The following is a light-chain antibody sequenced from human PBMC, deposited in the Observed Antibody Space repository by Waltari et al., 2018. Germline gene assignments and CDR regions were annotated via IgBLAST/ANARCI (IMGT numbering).Light chain of an antibody. CDR3: QHYVRLPAT. CDR1: QSVSGS. Sequence: EIVLPLSPGTLSLSQGERATLSCRASQSVSGSLAWYQQKGGQAPRLLIYGASSRATGIPDRFSGSGSGTDFSLTISSLEPEDFAVYYCQHYVRLPATFGQGTKVEIK. J-gene: IGKJ1*01. CDR2: GAS. V-gene: IGKV3-20*01.